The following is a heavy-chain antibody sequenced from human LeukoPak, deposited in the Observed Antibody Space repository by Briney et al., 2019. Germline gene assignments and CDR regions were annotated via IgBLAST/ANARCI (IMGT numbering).Heavy chain of an antibody. J-gene: IGHJ4*02. CDR3: AKDRIPFRGLVPAASRSPADY. V-gene: IGHV3-48*03. D-gene: IGHD2-2*01. CDR1: GFTFSSYE. CDR2: ISSSGSTI. Sequence: GGSLRLSCAASGFTFSSYEMNWVRQAPGKGLEWVSYISSSGSTIYYADSVKGRFTISRDNSKNTLYLQMNSLRAEDTAVYYCAKDRIPFRGLVPAASRSPADYWGQGTLVTVSS.